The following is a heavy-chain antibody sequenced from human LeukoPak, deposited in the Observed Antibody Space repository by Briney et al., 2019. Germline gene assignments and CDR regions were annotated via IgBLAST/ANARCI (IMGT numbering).Heavy chain of an antibody. V-gene: IGHV3-30*04. D-gene: IGHD2-2*01. CDR2: ISHDGSSN. Sequence: GGSLRLSCAASEFTFSTYAMHWARQAPGKGLEGVAVISHDGSSNYYADSVKGRFTISRDNSKNPVYLQVHTLRAEDTAVCYCARGNGALGPVPPAMPPYYYSGMDVWGQGTMVTVSS. J-gene: IGHJ6*02. CDR3: ARGNGALGPVPPAMPPYYYSGMDV. CDR1: EFTFSTYA.